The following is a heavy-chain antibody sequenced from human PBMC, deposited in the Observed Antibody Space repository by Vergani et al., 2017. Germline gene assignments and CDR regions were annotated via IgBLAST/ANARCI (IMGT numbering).Heavy chain of an antibody. V-gene: IGHV4-39*07. CDR3: AREESMGNYXFDY. J-gene: IGHJ4*02. CDR2: IYYSGST. D-gene: IGHD1-7*01. Sequence: QLPLQESGPGLVKPSETLSLTCTVSGGSISSSSYYWGWIRQPPGKGLEWIGSIYYSGSTYYNPSLKSRVTISVDTSKNQFSLKLSSVTAADTAVYYCAREESMGNYXFDYWGQGTLVTVSS. CDR1: GGSISSSSYY.